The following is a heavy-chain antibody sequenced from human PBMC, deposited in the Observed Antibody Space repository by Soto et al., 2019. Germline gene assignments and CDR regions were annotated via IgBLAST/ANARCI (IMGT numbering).Heavy chain of an antibody. CDR3: ARDGGYCSGGRCYYYNRMPV. Sequence: SETLSLSCTVSGGSISRYYWSWIRQPPGKGLEWIGYIYYSGSTNYNPSLKSRVTISVDTSKNQFSLKLSSVTAADTAVYYCARDGGYCSGGRCYYYNRMPVWAQGTSVTVS. D-gene: IGHD2-15*01. J-gene: IGHJ6*02. CDR1: GGSISRYY. V-gene: IGHV4-59*01. CDR2: IYYSGST.